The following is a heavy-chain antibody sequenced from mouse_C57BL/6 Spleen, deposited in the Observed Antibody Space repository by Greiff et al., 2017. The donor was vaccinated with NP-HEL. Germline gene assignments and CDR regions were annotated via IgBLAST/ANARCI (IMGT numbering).Heavy chain of an antibody. CDR1: GYTFTSYW. J-gene: IGHJ3*01. CDR3: ARVDGYPFAY. CDR2: IDPSDSYT. D-gene: IGHD2-3*01. Sequence: VQLQQPGAELVMPGASVKLSCKASGYTFTSYWMHWVKQRPGQGLEWIGEIDPSDSYTNYNQKFKGKSTLTVDKSSSTAYMQLSSLTSEDSAVYYCARVDGYPFAYWGQGTLVTVSA. V-gene: IGHV1-69*01.